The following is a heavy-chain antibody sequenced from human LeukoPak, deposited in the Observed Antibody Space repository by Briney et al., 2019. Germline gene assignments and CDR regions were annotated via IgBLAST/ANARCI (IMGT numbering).Heavy chain of an antibody. CDR1: GFTFSDHY. J-gene: IGHJ4*02. CDR2: TRNKANSYTT. D-gene: IGHD6-6*01. Sequence: GGSLRLSCAASGFTFSDHYMDWVRQAPGKGLEWVGRTRNKANSYTTEYAASVKGRFTISRDDSKNSLYLQMNSLTTEDTAVYYCASSGSSIAARVFDYWGQGTLVTVSS. V-gene: IGHV3-72*01. CDR3: ASSGSSIAARVFDY.